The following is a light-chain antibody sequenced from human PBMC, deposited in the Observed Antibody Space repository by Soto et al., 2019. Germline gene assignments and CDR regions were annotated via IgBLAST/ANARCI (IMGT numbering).Light chain of an antibody. J-gene: IGKJ1*01. CDR3: HQHYGTPWT. CDR2: WAS. CDR1: ESVLYSSNNKNY. Sequence: DIVMTQSPDSLAVSLGERATIKCKSSESVLYSSNNKNYLVWYQQKPGQPPKLLISWASTRESGVRDRFSGSGSGTDFTLTISSLQAEDVAVYYCHQHYGTPWTFGQGTKVEI. V-gene: IGKV4-1*01.